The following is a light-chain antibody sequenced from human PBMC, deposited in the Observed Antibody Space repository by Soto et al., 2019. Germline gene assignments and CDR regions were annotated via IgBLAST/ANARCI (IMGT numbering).Light chain of an antibody. V-gene: IGLV1-40*01. CDR2: GNS. CDR1: SSNIGAGYD. J-gene: IGLJ1*01. CDR3: QSYDSSLSGV. Sequence: QSVLPQPHSVSGAPGQRGTISCTGSSSNIGAGYDVHWYQQLPVTAPKLLISGNSNRPSGVPDRFSGSKSGTSASLAITGLQAEDEADYYCQSYDSSLSGVFGTGTKVTVL.